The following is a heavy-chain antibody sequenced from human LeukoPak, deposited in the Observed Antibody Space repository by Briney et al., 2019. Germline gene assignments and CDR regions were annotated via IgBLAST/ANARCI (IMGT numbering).Heavy chain of an antibody. J-gene: IGHJ4*02. Sequence: PGRSLRLSCAASGFTFSSYGMHWVRQAPGKGLEWVAVISYDGSNKYYADSVKGRFTISRDNSKNTLYLQMNSLRAEDTAVYYCAKDGSSGWYVVLDYWGQGTLVTVSS. CDR3: AKDGSSGWYVVLDY. CDR1: GFTFSSYG. CDR2: ISYDGSNK. V-gene: IGHV3-30*18. D-gene: IGHD6-19*01.